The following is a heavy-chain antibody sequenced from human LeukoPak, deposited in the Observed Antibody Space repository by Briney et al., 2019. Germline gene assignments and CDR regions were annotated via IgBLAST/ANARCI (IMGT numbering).Heavy chain of an antibody. CDR1: GGTFSSYA. D-gene: IGHD4-17*01. CDR2: IIPIFGTA. Sequence: GASVMVSCKASGGTFSSYAISWVRQAPGQGLEWMGGIIPIFGTANYAQKFQGRVTITADESTSTAYMELSSLRSEDTAVYYCARGPYGDYDDYWGQGTLVTVSS. CDR3: ARGPYGDYDDY. V-gene: IGHV1-69*01. J-gene: IGHJ4*02.